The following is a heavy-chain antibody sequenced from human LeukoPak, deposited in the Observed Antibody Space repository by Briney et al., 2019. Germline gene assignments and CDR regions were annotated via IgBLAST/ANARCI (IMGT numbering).Heavy chain of an antibody. CDR3: ARLRSYCSSTSCYCGAFDI. V-gene: IGHV4-4*07. Sequence: SETLSLTCTVSGGSISSYYGSWIRQPAGKGLEWIGRIYTSGSTNYNPSLKSRVTMSVDTSKNQFSLKLSSVTAADTAVYYCARLRSYCSSTSCYCGAFDIWGQETMVTVSS. CDR1: GGSISSYY. D-gene: IGHD2-2*01. CDR2: IYTSGST. J-gene: IGHJ3*02.